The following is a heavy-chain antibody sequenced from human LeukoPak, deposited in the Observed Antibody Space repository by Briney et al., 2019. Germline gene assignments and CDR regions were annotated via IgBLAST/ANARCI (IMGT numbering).Heavy chain of an antibody. CDR3: AKTLSAWFGGGLVY. Sequence: GGSLRLSCAASGFTFDGYAMHWVRQAPGKGLEWVSGISWNSGSIGYADSVKGRFTISRDNAKNSLYLQMNSLRAEDTALYYCAKTLSAWFGGGLVYWGQGTLVTVSS. V-gene: IGHV3-9*01. D-gene: IGHD3-10*01. CDR2: ISWNSGSI. J-gene: IGHJ4*02. CDR1: GFTFDGYA.